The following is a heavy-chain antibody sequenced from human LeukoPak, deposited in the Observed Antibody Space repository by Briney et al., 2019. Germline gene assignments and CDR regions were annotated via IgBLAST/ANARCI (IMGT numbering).Heavy chain of an antibody. V-gene: IGHV1-69*04. D-gene: IGHD6-19*01. CDR2: IIPILGIA. J-gene: IGHJ4*02. CDR3: ARDSDSSTGSRRLDY. Sequence: SVKVSCKASGGTFSSYAISWVRQAPGQGLEWMGRIIPILGIANYAQKLQGRVTITADKSTSTAYMELSRLRSEDTAVYYCARDSDSSTGSRRLDYWGQGTLVTVSS. CDR1: GGTFSSYA.